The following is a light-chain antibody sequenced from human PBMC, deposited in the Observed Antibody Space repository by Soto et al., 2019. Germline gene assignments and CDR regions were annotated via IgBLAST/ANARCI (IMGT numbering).Light chain of an antibody. J-gene: IGLJ1*01. CDR2: EGS. CDR3: CSYAGNSIFV. Sequence: QSALTQPASVSGSPGQSITISCTGTSSDVGSYNLVSWYQQHPGKAPKFIIYEGSRRPSGVSNRFSGSKSGNMASLTISGLQAEDEADYYCCSYAGNSIFVFGTGTKLTVL. V-gene: IGLV2-23*03. CDR1: SSDVGSYNL.